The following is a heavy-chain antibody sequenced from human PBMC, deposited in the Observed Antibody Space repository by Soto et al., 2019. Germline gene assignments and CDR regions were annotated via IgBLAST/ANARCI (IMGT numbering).Heavy chain of an antibody. V-gene: IGHV2-70*12. CDR3: AHIRVYSGSYEGFGS. CDR1: GFSLITRGMC. CDR2: IDRDDDK. D-gene: IGHD1-26*01. J-gene: IGHJ5*02. Sequence: SGPTLVNPPQTLTLTCTFSGFSLITRGMCVSWIRQPPGKALEWLALIDRDDDKFYSTSLKTRLTISKDTSKNQVVLTMTNMDPVDTATYYCAHIRVYSGSYEGFGSWGQGTLVTVSS.